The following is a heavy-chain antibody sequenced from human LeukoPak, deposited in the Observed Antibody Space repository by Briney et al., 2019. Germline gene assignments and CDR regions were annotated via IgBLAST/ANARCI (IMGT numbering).Heavy chain of an antibody. Sequence: GGSLRLSCAGSGFTFSNYAVTWVRQAPGKGLEWVSGISGSGSSTYYADSVKGQFTISRDNSKNAVYLQVNSLSAEDTAVYYCAKLGNGNVWGTYRDNWFDPWGQGTLVTVSS. V-gene: IGHV3-23*01. D-gene: IGHD3-16*02. CDR3: AKLGNGNVWGTYRDNWFDP. CDR1: GFTFSNYA. CDR2: ISGSGSST. J-gene: IGHJ5*02.